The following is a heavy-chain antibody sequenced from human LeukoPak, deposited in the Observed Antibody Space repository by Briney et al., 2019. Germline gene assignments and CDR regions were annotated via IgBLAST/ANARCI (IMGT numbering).Heavy chain of an antibody. Sequence: GGSLRLSCAASGFTFSNYGMSWVRQAPGKGLEWVASIKQDGSEKFYVDSVKGRFTISRDNAKNSLYLQMNSLRAEDTAVYFCAREFGSGTFDWGQGTLVTVSS. CDR1: GFTFSNYG. CDR3: AREFGSGTFD. D-gene: IGHD2-2*01. V-gene: IGHV3-7*01. CDR2: IKQDGSEK. J-gene: IGHJ4*02.